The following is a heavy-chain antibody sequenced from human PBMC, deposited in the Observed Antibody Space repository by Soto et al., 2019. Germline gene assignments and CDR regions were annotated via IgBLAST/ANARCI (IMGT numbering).Heavy chain of an antibody. D-gene: IGHD2-2*02. CDR2: IYYSGST. J-gene: IGHJ6*02. Sequence: SETLSLTCTASGGSVSSGSYYWSWIRQPPGKGLEWIGYIYYSGSTNYNPSLKSRVTISVDTSKNQFSLKLSSVTAADTAVYYCARGADIVVVPAAIRADYYYGMDVWGQGTTVTVSS. CDR3: ARGADIVVVPAAIRADYYYGMDV. V-gene: IGHV4-61*01. CDR1: GGSVSSGSYY.